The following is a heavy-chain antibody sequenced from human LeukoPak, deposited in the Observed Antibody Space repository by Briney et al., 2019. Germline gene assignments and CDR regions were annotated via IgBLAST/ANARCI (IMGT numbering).Heavy chain of an antibody. V-gene: IGHV3-23*01. J-gene: IGHJ4*02. CDR3: TTRLQHHFDY. CDR1: GFTFSSYT. Sequence: GGSLRLSCATSGFTFSSYTMNWVRQTPGQGLEWVSTISDRARNTHYAVSVNGRFTISRDDFLNMVYLQMDRLTVEDTAVYYCTTRLQHHFDYWGQGTQVTVSS. CDR2: ISDRARNT. D-gene: IGHD4-11*01.